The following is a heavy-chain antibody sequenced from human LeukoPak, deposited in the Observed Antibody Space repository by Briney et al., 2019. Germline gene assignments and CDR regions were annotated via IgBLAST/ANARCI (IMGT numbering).Heavy chain of an antibody. V-gene: IGHV3-64D*06. CDR1: RFTFSSYA. J-gene: IGHJ4*02. CDR2: ISSNGGST. Sequence: GGSLRLSCSASRFTFSSYAIHWVRQAPGKGLEYVSAISSNGGSTYYADSVKGRFTISRDNSKNTLYLQMSSLRAEDTAVYYCVKGYRQWLVGFDYWGQGTLVTVSS. CDR3: VKGYRQWLVGFDY. D-gene: IGHD6-19*01.